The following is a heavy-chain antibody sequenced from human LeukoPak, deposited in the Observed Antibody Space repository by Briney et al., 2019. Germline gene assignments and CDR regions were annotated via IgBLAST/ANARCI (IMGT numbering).Heavy chain of an antibody. V-gene: IGHV3-30*02. CDR3: AKDGSWSCTD. Sequence: GGSLRLSCGASGFTFSSSAMHWVRQGTGKGLEWVAYIAHHGNNKYYADSVKGRFTISRDNSKGSLYLQMNSLRADDTAVYYCAKDGSWSCTDWGQGTLVRVSS. CDR1: GFTFSSSA. J-gene: IGHJ4*02. D-gene: IGHD2-8*02. CDR2: IAHHGNNK.